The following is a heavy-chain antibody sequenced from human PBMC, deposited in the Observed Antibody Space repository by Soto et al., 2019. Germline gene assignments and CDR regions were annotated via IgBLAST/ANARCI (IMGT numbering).Heavy chain of an antibody. D-gene: IGHD2-15*01. Sequence: QVQLVQSGAEVKKPGSSVKVSCKASGGTFSSYTISWVRQAPGQGLEWMGRIIPILGIANYAQKFQGRVTITADKSTSTASLELSSLRFEDTAVYYCARGSRARNYYYCGMDVWGQGTTVTVSS. CDR1: GGTFSSYT. CDR3: ARGSRARNYYYCGMDV. V-gene: IGHV1-69*02. CDR2: IIPILGIA. J-gene: IGHJ6*02.